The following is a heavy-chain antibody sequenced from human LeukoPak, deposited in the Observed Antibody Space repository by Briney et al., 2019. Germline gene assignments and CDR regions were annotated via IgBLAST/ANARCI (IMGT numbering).Heavy chain of an antibody. CDR1: GYTFTDYY. CDR3: ARVNFLYCSSSTCLFDY. CDR2: INPNDGDT. Sequence: ASVKVSCKASGYTFTDYYMHWVRQAPGQGFEWMGWINPNDGDTNYAQKFQGRVTMTRDTSISTAYMEVSRLRSDDTAVYYCARVNFLYCSSSTCLFDYWGQGTLVTVSS. J-gene: IGHJ4*02. D-gene: IGHD2-2*01. V-gene: IGHV1-2*02.